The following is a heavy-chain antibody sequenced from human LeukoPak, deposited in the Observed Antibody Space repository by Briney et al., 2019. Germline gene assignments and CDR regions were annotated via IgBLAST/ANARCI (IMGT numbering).Heavy chain of an antibody. D-gene: IGHD4-17*01. CDR2: IYHSGST. V-gene: IGHV4-4*02. CDR1: GGSISSSNW. CDR3: ARVLDGDYEERVAFDI. Sequence: PSETLSLTCAVSGGSISSSNWWSWVRQPPGKGLEWIGEIYHSGSTNYNPSLKSRVTISVDKSKYQFSLKLSSVTAADTAVYYCARVLDGDYEERVAFDIWGQGTMVTVSS. J-gene: IGHJ3*02.